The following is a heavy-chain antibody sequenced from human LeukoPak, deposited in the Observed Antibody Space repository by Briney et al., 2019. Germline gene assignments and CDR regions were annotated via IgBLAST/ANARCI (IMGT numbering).Heavy chain of an antibody. J-gene: IGHJ4*02. V-gene: IGHV3-23*01. CDR1: GFTFSNSA. Sequence: GGSLRLSCAASGFTFSNSAMSWVRQAPGKGLEWASTISGSGGSTYYADSVKGRFTISRDKSKNTVYLQMNSLRAEDTAIYYCARGVLAHGVTATLDDWGQGTLVTVSS. D-gene: IGHD2-21*02. CDR3: ARGVLAHGVTATLDD. CDR2: ISGSGGST.